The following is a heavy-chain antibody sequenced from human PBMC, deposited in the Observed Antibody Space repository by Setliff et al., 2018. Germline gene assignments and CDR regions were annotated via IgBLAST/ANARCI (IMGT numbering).Heavy chain of an antibody. Sequence: GGSLRLSCAASGFSFSGSAVYWVRQASVKGLEWIGRIRGRTDNYATAYAASVRGRFTISRDDSKNTAYLQMNSLKTEDTAVYYCTFARDGYVVFDIWGQGTMVTVSS. D-gene: IGHD3-22*01. CDR3: TFARDGYVVFDI. CDR1: GFSFSGSA. J-gene: IGHJ3*02. V-gene: IGHV3-73*01. CDR2: IRGRTDNYAT.